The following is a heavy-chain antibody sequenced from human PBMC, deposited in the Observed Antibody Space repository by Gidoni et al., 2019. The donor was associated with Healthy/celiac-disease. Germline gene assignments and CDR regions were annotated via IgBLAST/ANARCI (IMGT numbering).Heavy chain of an antibody. CDR2: ISGSGGST. V-gene: IGHV3-23*01. J-gene: IGHJ4*02. CDR3: AKDWGTVLRYFDWLLEYYFDY. D-gene: IGHD3-9*01. Sequence: EVQLLESGGGLVQPGGSLRLSCAASGFTFSSYAMSWVRQAPGKGLEWVSAISGSGGSTYYADSVKGRFTISRDNSKNTLYLQMNSLRAEDTAVYYCAKDWGTVLRYFDWLLEYYFDYWGQGTLVTVSS. CDR1: GFTFSSYA.